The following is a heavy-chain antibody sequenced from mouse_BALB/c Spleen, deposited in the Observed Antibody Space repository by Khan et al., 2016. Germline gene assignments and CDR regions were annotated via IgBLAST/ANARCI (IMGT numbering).Heavy chain of an antibody. CDR3: ARLRDWYFDV. CDR1: GYSITSGYS. J-gene: IGHJ1*01. CDR2: IHYSGST. D-gene: IGHD1-1*01. V-gene: IGHV3-1*02. Sequence: EVQLQESGPDLVKPSQSLSLTCTVTGYSITSGYSCHWIRQFPGNKLEWMGYIHYSGSTNYNPSLKSRISITRDTSKNQFFLQLNSVTTEDTATYCCARLRDWYFDVWGAGTTVTVSS.